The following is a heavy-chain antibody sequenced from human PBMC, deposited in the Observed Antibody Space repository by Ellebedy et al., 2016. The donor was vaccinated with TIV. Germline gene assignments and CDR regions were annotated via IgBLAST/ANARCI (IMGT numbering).Heavy chain of an antibody. V-gene: IGHV3-74*01. CDR3: AEDRYGDYVVYFDY. D-gene: IGHD4-17*01. CDR1: GFTFSSFW. CDR2: LNTDGTST. J-gene: IGHJ4*02. Sequence: PGGSLRLSCVASGFTFSSFWMHWVRQTPGKGLVWVSRLNTDGTSTTYADSVKGRFTISRDNSKNTLYLQMTSLRAEDTAVYFCAEDRYGDYVVYFDYWGQGTLVTVSS.